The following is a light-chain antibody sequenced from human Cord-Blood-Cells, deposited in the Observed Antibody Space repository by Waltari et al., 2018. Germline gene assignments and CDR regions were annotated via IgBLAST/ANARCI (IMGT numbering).Light chain of an antibody. Sequence: SYELKKPPSVSVAPGQTARTTCSGDELPKQYAYWYQQKPGQAPVLEISKDSEVPSGIRECISGSSSRTTVTFTLSGVQAEDEADYYCQSADSSGTYVFGTGTKVTVL. CDR2: KDS. J-gene: IGLJ1*01. V-gene: IGLV3-25*03. CDR3: QSADSSGTYV. CDR1: ELPKQY.